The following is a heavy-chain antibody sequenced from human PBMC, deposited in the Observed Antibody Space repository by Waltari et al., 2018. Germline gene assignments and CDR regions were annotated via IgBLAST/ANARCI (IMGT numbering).Heavy chain of an antibody. V-gene: IGHV4-34*01. CDR2: INHSGST. CDR1: GGSFSGYY. CDR3: ARTRKRYDFWSGYPFHYGMDV. D-gene: IGHD3-3*01. Sequence: QVQLLQWGAGLLKPSETLSLTCAVYGGSFSGYYWSWIRQPPGKGLEWIGEINHSGSTNYNPSLKSRVTISVDTSKNQFSLKLSSVTAADTAVYYCARTRKRYDFWSGYPFHYGMDVWGQGITVTVSS. J-gene: IGHJ6*02.